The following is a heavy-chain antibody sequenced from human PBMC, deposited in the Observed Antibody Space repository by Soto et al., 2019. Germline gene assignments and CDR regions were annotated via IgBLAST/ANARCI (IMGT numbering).Heavy chain of an antibody. CDR2: INAGNGNT. V-gene: IGHV1-3*01. J-gene: IGHJ3*02. D-gene: IGHD6-13*01. CDR3: ARDKGGSSPVLDAFDI. CDR1: GYTFTSYV. Sequence: ASVKVSCKASGYTFTSYVMHWVRQAPGQRLEWMGWINAGNGNTKYSQKFQGRVTITRDTSASTAYMELSSLRSEDTAVYYCARDKGGSSPVLDAFDIWGQGTMVTVSS.